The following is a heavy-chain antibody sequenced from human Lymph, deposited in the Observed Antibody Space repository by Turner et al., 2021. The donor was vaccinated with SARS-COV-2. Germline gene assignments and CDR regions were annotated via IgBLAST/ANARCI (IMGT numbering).Heavy chain of an antibody. CDR3: ATDRSSGWPHYYYYTRDV. D-gene: IGHD6-19*01. Sequence: QVQLVQSGAEVKKPGASVKVCCKVSGYTLTELSIHWVRQAPGKGRGWMGGFDPEYDKTSYAQKFQGRVTMTEDTSTDTAYMELSSLRSEDTAVYYCATDRSSGWPHYYYYTRDVWGQGTTVTVSS. CDR2: FDPEYDKT. V-gene: IGHV1-24*01. CDR1: GYTLTELS. J-gene: IGHJ6*02.